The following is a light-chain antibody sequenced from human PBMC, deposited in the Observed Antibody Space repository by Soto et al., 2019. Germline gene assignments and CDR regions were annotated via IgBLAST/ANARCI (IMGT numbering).Light chain of an antibody. CDR3: QQYGSLSWT. CDR1: QNVDSNY. V-gene: IGKV3-20*01. CDR2: GAS. Sequence: EIVMTQSPAPLSVSPGERATLSCRSSQNVDSNYLAWYQQKPGQAPRIIIFGASGRATGIPDRFSGSGSGTDCTLTISRLEPEDFAVYYCQQYGSLSWTFGQGTKVDIK. J-gene: IGKJ1*01.